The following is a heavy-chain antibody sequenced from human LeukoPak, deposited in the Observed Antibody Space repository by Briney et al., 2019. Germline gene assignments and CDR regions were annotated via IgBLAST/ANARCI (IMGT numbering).Heavy chain of an antibody. CDR1: GFTFSSYG. CDR3: ATQTAFDY. J-gene: IGHJ4*02. Sequence: PGGSLRLSCAASGFTFSSYGLSWVRQAPGEGLEWVSTISGSGGTTYYAESVKGRFTISRDNSKNTLYLQMNSLRAEDTAVYYCATQTAFDYWGQGTLVTVSS. D-gene: IGHD1-1*01. V-gene: IGHV3-23*01. CDR2: ISGSGGTT.